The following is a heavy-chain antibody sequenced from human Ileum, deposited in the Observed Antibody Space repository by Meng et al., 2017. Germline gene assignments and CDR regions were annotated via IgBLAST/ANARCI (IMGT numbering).Heavy chain of an antibody. CDR3: VRGDNGDYVD. Sequence: GGSLRLSCADSGFTFSSYSMSWVRQAPGKGLEWVSSISWNSKYIFHADSVKGRFTISRDNAKNSLYQQMNSLRAEDTAVYYCVRGDNGDYVDWGQGALVTVSS. J-gene: IGHJ4*02. CDR2: ISWNSKYI. V-gene: IGHV3-21*01. CDR1: GFTFSSYS. D-gene: IGHD4-17*01.